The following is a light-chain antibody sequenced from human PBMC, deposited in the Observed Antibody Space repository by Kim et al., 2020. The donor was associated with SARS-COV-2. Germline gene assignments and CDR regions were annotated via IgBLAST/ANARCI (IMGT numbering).Light chain of an antibody. CDR1: SGSVSTNYF. J-gene: IGLJ3*02. CDR3: VLYMGSGIWV. CDR2: STT. Sequence: QTVVTQEPSFSVSPGGTVTLTCGLSSGSVSTNYFPSWYQHTPGQAPRTLIYSTTTRSSGVPDRLSGSILGNKAALTITGAQTDDESDYYCVLYMGSGIWVFGGGTQLTVL. V-gene: IGLV8-61*01.